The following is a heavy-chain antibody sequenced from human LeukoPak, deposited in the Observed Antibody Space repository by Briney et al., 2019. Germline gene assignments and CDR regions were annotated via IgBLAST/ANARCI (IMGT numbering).Heavy chain of an antibody. CDR1: GFTFSSYG. CDR2: IRYDGSNK. Sequence: GGSLRLSCAASGFTFSSYGMHWVRQAPGKGLEVVSFIRYDGSNKYYADSVKGRFTISRDNSENTLYLQMNSLRAEDTAVYYCVKDHDFWSGYYSPTRGYFDYWGQGTLVTVSS. CDR3: VKDHDFWSGYYSPTRGYFDY. V-gene: IGHV3-30*02. J-gene: IGHJ4*02. D-gene: IGHD3-3*01.